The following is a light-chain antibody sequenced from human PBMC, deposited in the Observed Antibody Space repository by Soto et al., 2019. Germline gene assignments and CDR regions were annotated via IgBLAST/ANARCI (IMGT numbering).Light chain of an antibody. J-gene: IGKJ2*01. CDR1: QSINTW. CDR3: QQYNSHSSYT. Sequence: DIQMTQSPSTLSASVGDRVTITCRASQSINTWLAWYQQKPGKAPKLLIYTASRLESGVPSRFSGSGSGTEFTLTISILQPDDFATYYCQQYNSHSSYTFGQGTKVEIK. V-gene: IGKV1-5*03. CDR2: TAS.